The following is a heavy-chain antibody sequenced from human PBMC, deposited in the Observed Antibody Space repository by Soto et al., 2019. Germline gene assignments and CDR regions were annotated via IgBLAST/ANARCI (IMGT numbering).Heavy chain of an antibody. Sequence: QVQLVQSGAEVKKPGSSVKVSCKASGGTFSSYAISWVRQAPGQGLEWMGGIIPIFGTANYAQKFQGRVTITADESTSPGYMELSSLRSEDTAVYYCARPIAVAGLYYYYGMDVWGQGTTVTVSS. CDR1: GGTFSSYA. CDR3: ARPIAVAGLYYYYGMDV. CDR2: IIPIFGTA. V-gene: IGHV1-69*01. J-gene: IGHJ6*02. D-gene: IGHD6-19*01.